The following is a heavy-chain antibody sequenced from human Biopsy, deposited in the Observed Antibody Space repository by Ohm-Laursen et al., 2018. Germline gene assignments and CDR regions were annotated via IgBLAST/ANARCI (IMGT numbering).Heavy chain of an antibody. J-gene: IGHJ4*02. CDR3: GNEVYGRDY. V-gene: IGHV4-34*08. Sequence: SHTLSLTWAVFGRTFSDYRWTWIRQPPGQGLEWIGQINQSGSTNYNPSIKSRVTISADASKYEFFLRLTSVTAADTAVYFCGNEVYGRDYWGLGARVTVSS. CDR1: GRTFSDYR. CDR2: INQSGST. D-gene: IGHD4-17*01.